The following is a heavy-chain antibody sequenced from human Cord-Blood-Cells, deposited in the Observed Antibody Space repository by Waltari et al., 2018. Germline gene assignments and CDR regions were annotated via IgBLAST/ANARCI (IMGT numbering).Heavy chain of an antibody. D-gene: IGHD1-26*01. Sequence: EVQLVESGGGLVQPGGSLRLYCAASGFTFSSYWMSWVRQAPGKGLEWVANIKQDGSEKYYVDSVKGRFTISRDNAKNSLYLQMNSLRAEDTAVYYCARIIVGATTRAFDIWGQGTMVTVSS. J-gene: IGHJ3*02. CDR1: GFTFSSYW. CDR3: ARIIVGATTRAFDI. CDR2: IKQDGSEK. V-gene: IGHV3-7*01.